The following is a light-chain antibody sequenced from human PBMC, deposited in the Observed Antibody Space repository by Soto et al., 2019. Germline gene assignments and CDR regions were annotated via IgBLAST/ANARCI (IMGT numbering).Light chain of an antibody. V-gene: IGKV1-5*03. CDR2: KAS. J-gene: IGKJ1*01. Sequence: DIQMTQSPSTLSASVGDRVTITCRARQSISSWLAWYQQKPGKAPKLLIYKASSLESGVPSRFSGSGSGTEFTLTISSLQPDEFATYYCQQYNSYPWPCGQGTKVEIK. CDR1: QSISSW. CDR3: QQYNSYPWP.